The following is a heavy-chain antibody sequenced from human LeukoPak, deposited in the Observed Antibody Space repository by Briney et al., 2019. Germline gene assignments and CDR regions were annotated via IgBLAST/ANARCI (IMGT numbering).Heavy chain of an antibody. CDR1: GYTFTIYY. CDR2: INPSGGST. V-gene: IGHV1-46*01. Sequence: GASVDVSYKASGYTFTIYYILGVLHPPSQGLGSGVIINPSGGSTSYAQKFQGRVTTTRDTSTSTVYMELSSLRSEDPAVYYCAKESRAVARTFDYWGQGTLVTVSS. J-gene: IGHJ4*02. CDR3: AKESRAVARTFDY. D-gene: IGHD6-19*01.